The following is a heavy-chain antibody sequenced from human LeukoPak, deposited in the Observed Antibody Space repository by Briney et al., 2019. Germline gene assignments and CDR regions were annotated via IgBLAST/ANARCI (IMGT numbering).Heavy chain of an antibody. J-gene: IGHJ4*02. CDR2: ISGSGGST. CDR1: VRTFSSYA. CDR3: AKSVGATNFDY. D-gene: IGHD1-26*01. V-gene: IGHV3-23*01. Sequence: GGSLRLSCACSVRTFSSYAMSWVRQAPGKGLEWVSAISGSGGSTYYADSVKGRSTISRDNSKNTLYLQMNSLIAEDTAVYYCAKSVGATNFDYWGQGTLVTVSS.